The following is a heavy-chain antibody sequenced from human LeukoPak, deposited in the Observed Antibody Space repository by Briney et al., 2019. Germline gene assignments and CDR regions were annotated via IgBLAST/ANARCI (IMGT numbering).Heavy chain of an antibody. J-gene: IGHJ4*02. CDR3: ASHTFYYDFWSGPTDGFDY. D-gene: IGHD3-3*01. CDR2: ISYDGSNK. CDR1: GFTFSSYA. Sequence: GSLRLSCAASGFTFSSYALHWVRHAPGKGLEWVAVISYDGSNKYYADSVKGRFTISRDNSKNTLYLKMNSLRAEDTAVYYCASHTFYYDFWSGPTDGFDYWGQGTLVTVSS. V-gene: IGHV3-30-3*01.